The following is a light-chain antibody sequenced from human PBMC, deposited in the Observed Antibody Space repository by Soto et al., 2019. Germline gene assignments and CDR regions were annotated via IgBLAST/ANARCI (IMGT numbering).Light chain of an antibody. Sequence: DIQMTQSPSSLSASVGDRVTITCRASQSISSYLNWYQQKPGKAPKLLIYAASILQSGVPSRFSGSGSRTDFTLTISSLQPEDFATYYCQQSYSTPYTFGQGTKLEIK. J-gene: IGKJ2*01. CDR3: QQSYSTPYT. CDR2: AAS. CDR1: QSISSY. V-gene: IGKV1-39*01.